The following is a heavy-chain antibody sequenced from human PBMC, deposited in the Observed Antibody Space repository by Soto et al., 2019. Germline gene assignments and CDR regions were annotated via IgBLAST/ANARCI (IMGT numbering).Heavy chain of an antibody. Sequence: QVQLVESGGGVGQPGRSLRLSCAASGFTFSSYGMHWVRQAPGKGLEWVAVISYDGSYKYYADSVKGRFTISRDNSKNTLDLQMNSLRAEDTAVYYCAKGAFGGYNPTDYWGQGTLVTVSS. V-gene: IGHV3-30*18. CDR1: GFTFSSYG. CDR2: ISYDGSYK. CDR3: AKGAFGGYNPTDY. J-gene: IGHJ4*02. D-gene: IGHD5-12*01.